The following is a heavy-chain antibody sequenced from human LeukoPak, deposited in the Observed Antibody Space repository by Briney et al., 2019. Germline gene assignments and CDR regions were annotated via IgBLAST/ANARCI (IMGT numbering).Heavy chain of an antibody. V-gene: IGHV4-30-4*07. J-gene: IGHJ4*02. CDR2: IYYRGST. CDR3: AIGSWQLAEEVY. Sequence: PSQTLSLTCAVSSGSISSGGYSGSLIRQPPEKGPEWNGDIYYRGSTYYNPSLKSRVTISVDTSKNQLSLKLSSVTATDTAVYYCAIGSWQLAEEVYWVEGTLVSVCS. CDR1: SGSISSGGYS. D-gene: IGHD6-6*01.